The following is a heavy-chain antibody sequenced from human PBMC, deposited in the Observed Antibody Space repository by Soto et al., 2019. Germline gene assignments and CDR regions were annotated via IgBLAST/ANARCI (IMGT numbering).Heavy chain of an antibody. Sequence: QVQLVESGGGVVQPGRSLRLSCAASGFTFSSYGMHWVRQAPGKGLEWVAVISYDGSNKYYADSVKGRFTISRDNSKNTLYLKMNSLRAEETAVYYCAKAAYCGGDCYWYFDLWGRGTLVTVSS. J-gene: IGHJ2*01. V-gene: IGHV3-30*18. CDR1: GFTFSSYG. D-gene: IGHD2-21*01. CDR2: ISYDGSNK. CDR3: AKAAYCGGDCYWYFDL.